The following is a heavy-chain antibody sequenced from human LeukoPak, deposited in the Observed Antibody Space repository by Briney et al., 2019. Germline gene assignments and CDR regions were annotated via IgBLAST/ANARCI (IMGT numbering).Heavy chain of an antibody. CDR2: ISGTTTST. J-gene: IGHJ4*02. CDR3: ADDFESPH. Sequence: GGSLRLSCAASGFTFSTYTLTWVCQAPGEGLEWVSAISGTTTSTYYADSVKGRFTISRDKSKNTLYFQMNSLRAEDTAVYYCADDFESPHWGQGTLATVSS. D-gene: IGHD3-9*01. V-gene: IGHV3-23*01. CDR1: GFTFSTYT.